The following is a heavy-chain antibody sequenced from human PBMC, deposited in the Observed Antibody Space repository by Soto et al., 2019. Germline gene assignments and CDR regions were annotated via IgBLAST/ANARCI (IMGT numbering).Heavy chain of an antibody. CDR1: GGSRTGYY. CDR3: ARGQEGIVATH. CDR2: VKDGGST. J-gene: IGHJ4*02. Sequence: PSETLSLTWTVNGGSRTGYYWSWIRQPPGKGPEWIGEVKDGGSTNYSPSLRGRVSISADTSKNHFSLRLNSVTAADTAVYFCARGQEGIVATHWDQGALVTVSS. D-gene: IGHD5-12*01. V-gene: IGHV4-34*01.